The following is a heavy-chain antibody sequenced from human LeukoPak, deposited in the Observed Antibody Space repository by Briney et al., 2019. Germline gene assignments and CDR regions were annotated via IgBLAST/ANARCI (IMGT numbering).Heavy chain of an antibody. V-gene: IGHV4-4*07. CDR3: ARDYYDSSGCFGASLDAFDI. CDR2: IYTSGST. J-gene: IGHJ3*02. CDR1: GGSISSYY. D-gene: IGHD3-22*01. Sequence: SETLSLTCTVSGGSISSYYWSWIRQPAGKGLEWIGRIYTSGSTNYNPSLKSRVTMSVDTSKNQFSLKLSSVTAADTAVYYCARDYYDSSGCFGASLDAFDIWGQGTMVTVSS.